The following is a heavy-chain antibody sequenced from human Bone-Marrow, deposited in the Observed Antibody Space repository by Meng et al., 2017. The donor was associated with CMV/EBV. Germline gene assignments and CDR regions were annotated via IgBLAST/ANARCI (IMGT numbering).Heavy chain of an antibody. D-gene: IGHD5-18*01. V-gene: IGHV3-21*01. J-gene: IGHJ3*02. CDR2: ISSSSSYI. CDR3: ARDRGYSYGYRAFDI. CDR1: GFTFSSYS. Sequence: GESLKISCAASGFTFSSYSMNWVRQAPGKGLEWVSSISSSSSYIYYADSVKGRFTISRENAKNSLYLQMNSLRAEDTAVYYCARDRGYSYGYRAFDIWGQGTMVTVSS.